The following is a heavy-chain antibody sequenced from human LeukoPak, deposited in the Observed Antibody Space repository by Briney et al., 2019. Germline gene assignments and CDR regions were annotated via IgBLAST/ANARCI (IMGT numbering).Heavy chain of an antibody. CDR3: ARRGNWFDP. D-gene: IGHD1-14*01. J-gene: IGHJ5*02. CDR1: GGSISSYY. CDR2: IYYSGST. Sequence: SETPSLTCTVSGGSISSYYWSWIRQPPGKGLEWIGYIYYSGSTNYNPSLKSRVTISVDTSKNQFSLKLSSVTAADTAVYYCARRGNWFDPWGQGTLVTVSS. V-gene: IGHV4-59*01.